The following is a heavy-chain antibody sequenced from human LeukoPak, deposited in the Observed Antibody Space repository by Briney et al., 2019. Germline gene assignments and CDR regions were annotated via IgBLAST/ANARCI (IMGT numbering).Heavy chain of an antibody. J-gene: IGHJ4*02. D-gene: IGHD2-2*01. CDR2: ISSGSITK. Sequence: GGSLRLSCEASGFTFSSYSMNWVRQAPRKGLEWISYISSGSITKYYADSVKGRFTISRDNAKRSLYLHMNSLRAEDTAVYYCARDQSGYCSSSSCPYYFAYWGQGALVTVSS. CDR3: ARDQSGYCSSSSCPYYFAY. CDR1: GFTFSSYS. V-gene: IGHV3-48*01.